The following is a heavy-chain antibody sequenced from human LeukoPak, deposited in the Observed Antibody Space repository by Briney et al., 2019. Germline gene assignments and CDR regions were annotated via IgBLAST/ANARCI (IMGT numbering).Heavy chain of an antibody. V-gene: IGHV4-34*01. J-gene: IGHJ5*02. CDR1: GFTFSSYG. D-gene: IGHD6-13*01. Sequence: PGGSLRLSCAASGFTFSSYGMHWVRQPPGKGLEWIGEINHSGSTNYNPSLKSRVTISVDTSKNQFSLKLSSVTAADTAVYYCARVPTAAGNPYWFDPWGQGTLVTVSS. CDR3: ARVPTAAGNPYWFDP. CDR2: INHSGST.